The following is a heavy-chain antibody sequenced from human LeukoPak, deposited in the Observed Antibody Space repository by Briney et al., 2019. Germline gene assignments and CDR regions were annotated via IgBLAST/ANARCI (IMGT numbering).Heavy chain of an antibody. V-gene: IGHV4-39*07. CDR1: GGSISSSSYY. J-gene: IGHJ3*02. CDR3: AREDIVVFNDAFDI. D-gene: IGHD2-15*01. CDR2: IYYYSGST. Sequence: SETLSLTCTVSGGSISSSSYYWGWIRQPPGKGLEWIGSIYYYSGSTYYNPSLKSRVTISVDTSKNQFSLKLSSVTAADTAMYYCAREDIVVFNDAFDIWGQGTMVTVSS.